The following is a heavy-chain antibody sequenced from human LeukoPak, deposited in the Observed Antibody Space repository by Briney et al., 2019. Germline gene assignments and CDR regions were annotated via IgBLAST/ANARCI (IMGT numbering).Heavy chain of an antibody. V-gene: IGHV3-30*18. Sequence: GGSLRLSCAASGFAFSSYGMHWVRQAPGKGLEWVALISYDGTNKYYADSVKGRFTISRDNSKNTLYLQMNSLRAEDTAVYYCAKWGDYDVLTGYYDSDYWGQGTLVTVSS. CDR2: ISYDGTNK. CDR1: GFAFSSYG. D-gene: IGHD3-9*01. J-gene: IGHJ4*02. CDR3: AKWGDYDVLTGYYDSDY.